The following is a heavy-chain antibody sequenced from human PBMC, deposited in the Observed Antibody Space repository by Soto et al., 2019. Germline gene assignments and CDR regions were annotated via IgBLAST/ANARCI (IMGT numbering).Heavy chain of an antibody. Sequence: GGSLRLSCSASGFTFSSYAMHWVRQAPGKGLEYVSAISSNGGSTYYADSVKGRFTISRDNSKNTLYLQMSSLRAEDTAVYYGVKEIPHYGDQAFDIWGQGTMVTVSS. CDR2: ISSNGGST. V-gene: IGHV3-64D*06. D-gene: IGHD4-17*01. CDR3: VKEIPHYGDQAFDI. CDR1: GFTFSSYA. J-gene: IGHJ3*02.